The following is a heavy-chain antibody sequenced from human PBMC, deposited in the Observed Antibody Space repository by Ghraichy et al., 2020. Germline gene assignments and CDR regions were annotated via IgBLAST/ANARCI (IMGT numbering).Heavy chain of an antibody. CDR1: GGSVSSGSYY. CDR2: IYYSGST. CDR3: ARVVVVAAIAHEQRAIDY. V-gene: IGHV4-61*01. J-gene: IGHJ4*02. D-gene: IGHD2-15*01. Sequence: ETLSLTCTVSGGSVSSGSYYWSWIRQPPGKGLEWIGYIYYSGSTNYNPSLKSRVTISVDTSKNQFSLKLSSVTAADTAVYYCARVVVVAAIAHEQRAIDYWGQGTLVTISS.